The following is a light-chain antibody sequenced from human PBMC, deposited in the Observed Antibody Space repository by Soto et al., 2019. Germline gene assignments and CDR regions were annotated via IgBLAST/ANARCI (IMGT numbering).Light chain of an antibody. CDR3: MQALQTPLT. J-gene: IGKJ4*01. V-gene: IGKV2-28*01. Sequence: DIVMTQSPLSLSVTPGEPASISCMSSQSLLHSNGYNYLDWYLQKPGQSPQLLIYLGSNRASGVPDRFSGSGSGTDFTLKISRVEAEDVGVYYCMQALQTPLTFGGGTKVDIK. CDR2: LGS. CDR1: QSLLHSNGYNY.